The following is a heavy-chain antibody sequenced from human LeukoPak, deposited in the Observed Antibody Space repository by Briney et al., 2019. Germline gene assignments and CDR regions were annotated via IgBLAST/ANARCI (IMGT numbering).Heavy chain of an antibody. CDR3: ARIRDGYNDAYDI. J-gene: IGHJ3*02. D-gene: IGHD5-24*01. V-gene: IGHV1-46*01. CDR1: GYTFTRYY. CDR2: INPSGGST. Sequence: ASVKVSCKASGYTFTRYYMHWVRQAPGQGLEWMGIINPSGGSTNYAQKFQGRVTMTRDTSTNTVYMGLSSLRSEDTAVYYCARIRDGYNDAYDIWGQGTMVTVSS.